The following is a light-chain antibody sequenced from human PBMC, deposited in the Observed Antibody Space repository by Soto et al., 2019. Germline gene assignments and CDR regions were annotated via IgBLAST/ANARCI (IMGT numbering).Light chain of an antibody. V-gene: IGKV1-39*01. CDR2: AAS. CDR3: QHYNSYSEA. CDR1: QSISSY. J-gene: IGKJ1*01. Sequence: DIHMSQSPSSLSAAIGDGVTITFRASQSISSYLNWYQQKPGKAPKLLIYAASSLQSGVPSRFSGSGSGTDFTLTISSLQPEDFATYYCQHYNSYSEAFGQGTKVDIK.